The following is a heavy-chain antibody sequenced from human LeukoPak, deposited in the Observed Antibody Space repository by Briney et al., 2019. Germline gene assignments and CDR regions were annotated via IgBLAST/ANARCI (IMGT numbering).Heavy chain of an antibody. CDR1: GGSISSYY. CDR2: IYYSGGT. J-gene: IGHJ4*02. CDR3: ARFREAWFLDY. V-gene: IGHV4-59*06. Sequence: PSETLPLTCTVSGGSISSYYWSWIRQHPGKGLEWIGYIYYSGGTYYNPSLKSRVTISVDTSKNQFSLKLSSVTAADTAVYYCARFREAWFLDYWGQGTLVTVSS. D-gene: IGHD3-10*01.